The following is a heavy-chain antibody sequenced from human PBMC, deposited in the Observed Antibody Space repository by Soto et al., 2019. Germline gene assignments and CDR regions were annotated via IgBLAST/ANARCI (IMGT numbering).Heavy chain of an antibody. D-gene: IGHD3-3*01. CDR2: IYYSGST. J-gene: IGHJ4*02. CDR3: ARRRITIFGVVIGNLIGAKYYFDY. V-gene: IGHV4-39*01. Sequence: LSLTCTVSCGSISSSIYYWGWIRQPPGKGLEWIGSIYYSGSTYYNPSLKSRVTISVDTSKNQFSLKLSSVTAADTAVYYCARRRITIFGVVIGNLIGAKYYFDYWGQGTLVTVSS. CDR1: CGSISSSIYY.